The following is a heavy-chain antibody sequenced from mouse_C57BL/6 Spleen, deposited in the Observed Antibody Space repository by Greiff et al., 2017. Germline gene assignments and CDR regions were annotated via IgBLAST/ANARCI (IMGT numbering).Heavy chain of an antibody. D-gene: IGHD1-1*01. J-gene: IGHJ1*03. CDR3: ARGGYYGSLWYFDV. V-gene: IGHV1-76*01. CDR2: VSPGSGNT. CDR1: GYTFTDYY. Sequence: VQLQQSGAELVRPGASVKLSCKASGYTFTDYYINWVKQRPGQGLEWIARVSPGSGNTYYNAKFKGKATLTAEKASSTAYMQLTSRTSDDSAVYFCARGGYYGSLWYFDVWGTGTTVTVSS.